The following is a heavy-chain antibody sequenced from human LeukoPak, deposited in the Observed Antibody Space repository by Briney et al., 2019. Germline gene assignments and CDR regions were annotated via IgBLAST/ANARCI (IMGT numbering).Heavy chain of an antibody. D-gene: IGHD2-2*01. Sequence: SETLSLTCAVYGGSFSGYYWSWIRQPPGKGLEWIGEINHSGTTNYNPSLKSRVTISVDTSKNQFSLKLSSVTAADTAVYYCARDQEACGMDVWDQGTTVTVSS. J-gene: IGHJ6*02. CDR1: GGSFSGYY. V-gene: IGHV4-34*01. CDR3: ARDQEACGMDV. CDR2: INHSGTT.